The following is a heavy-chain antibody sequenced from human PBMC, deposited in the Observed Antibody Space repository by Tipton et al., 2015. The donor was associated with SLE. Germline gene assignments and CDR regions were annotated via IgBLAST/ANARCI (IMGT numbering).Heavy chain of an antibody. J-gene: IGHJ3*02. CDR2: ISSSSSYT. V-gene: IGHV3-11*05. CDR3: ARDAHTYYYDSSGRGDDAFDI. CDR1: GFTFSDYY. D-gene: IGHD3-22*01. Sequence: SLRLSCAASGFTFSDYYMSWIRQAPGKGLEWVSYISSSSSYTNYADSVKGRFTISRDNAKNSLYLQMNSLRAADTAVYYCARDAHTYYYDSSGRGDDAFDIWGQGTMVTVSS.